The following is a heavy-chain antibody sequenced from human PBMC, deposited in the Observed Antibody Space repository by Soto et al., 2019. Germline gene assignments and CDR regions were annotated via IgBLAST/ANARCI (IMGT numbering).Heavy chain of an antibody. D-gene: IGHD3-22*01. Sequence: SVKVSCKASGGTFSSYAISWVRQAPGQGPEWMGGIIPIFGTANYAQKFQGRVTITADESTSTAYMELSSLRSEDTAVYYCASGYYYDSSGYYPAFDYWGQGTLVTVSS. V-gene: IGHV1-69*13. J-gene: IGHJ4*02. CDR1: GGTFSSYA. CDR3: ASGYYYDSSGYYPAFDY. CDR2: IIPIFGTA.